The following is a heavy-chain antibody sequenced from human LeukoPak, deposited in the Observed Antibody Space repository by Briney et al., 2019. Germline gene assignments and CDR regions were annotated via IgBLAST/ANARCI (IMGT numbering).Heavy chain of an antibody. CDR2: IYTSGST. CDR3: ARDGYCSSTSCYHPLDPNWFDP. Sequence: SETLSLTCTVSGGSISSYYWSWIRQPAGKGLEWIGRIYTSGSTNYNSSLKSRVTMSVDTSKNQFSLKLSSVTAADTAVYYCARDGYCSSTSCYHPLDPNWFDPWGQGTLVTVSS. D-gene: IGHD2-2*03. J-gene: IGHJ5*02. CDR1: GGSISSYY. V-gene: IGHV4-4*07.